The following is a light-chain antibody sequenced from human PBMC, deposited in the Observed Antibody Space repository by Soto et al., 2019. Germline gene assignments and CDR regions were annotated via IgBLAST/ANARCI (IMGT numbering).Light chain of an antibody. V-gene: IGLV8-61*01. Sequence: QAVVTQEPSFSVSPGGTVTLTCGSSSGSVSTSYYPSWYQQTPGQAPRTLIYSTNTRSSGVPDRFSGSILGNKAALTITGAQADDESDYYCVLYMGSGISVFGGGTKVTVL. CDR1: SGSVSTSYY. CDR2: STN. CDR3: VLYMGSGISV. J-gene: IGLJ2*01.